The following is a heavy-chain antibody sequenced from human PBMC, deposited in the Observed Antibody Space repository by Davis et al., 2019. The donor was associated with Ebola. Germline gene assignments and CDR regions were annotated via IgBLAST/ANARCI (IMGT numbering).Heavy chain of an antibody. V-gene: IGHV1-18*01. CDR2: IDTYNGNT. Sequence: ASVKVSCKTSGYTFNNFGITWLRQAPGQGLEWMGWIDTYNGNTNYAQKLQVRVTMTTDTSTSTVHLEVRSLGSDDTAVYYCAREGYLESGSLDVWSQGTTVIVSS. J-gene: IGHJ6*02. D-gene: IGHD3-10*01. CDR1: GYTFNNFG. CDR3: AREGYLESGSLDV.